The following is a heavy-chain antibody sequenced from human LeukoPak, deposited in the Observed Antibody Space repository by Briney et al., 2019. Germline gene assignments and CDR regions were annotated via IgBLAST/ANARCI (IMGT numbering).Heavy chain of an antibody. CDR2: ISSSSSYI. CDR3: ARRLPYFDY. Sequence: GGSLRLSCAASGFTFSSYSMNLVRQAPGKGLEWVSSISSSSSYIYYEDSVKGRFTISRDKAKNSLYLQMNSLRAEDTAVYYCARRLPYFDYWGQGTLVTVSS. CDR1: GFTFSSYS. V-gene: IGHV3-21*01. J-gene: IGHJ4*02.